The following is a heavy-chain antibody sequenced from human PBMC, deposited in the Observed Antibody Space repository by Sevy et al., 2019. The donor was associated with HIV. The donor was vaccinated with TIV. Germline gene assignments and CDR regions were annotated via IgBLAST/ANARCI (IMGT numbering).Heavy chain of an antibody. CDR2: IWYEGINK. D-gene: IGHD3-10*01. J-gene: IGHJ4*01. CDR1: GFSFSSYG. CDR3: ARERRSSGIDY. V-gene: IGHV3-33*01. Sequence: GGSLRLSCAASGFSFSSYGMHWVRQAPGKGLEWVAIIWYEGINKDYAEPVKGRFTISRDNSKNTLYLQMNSLRVDDTAVYYCARERRSSGIDYWGQGTLVTVSS.